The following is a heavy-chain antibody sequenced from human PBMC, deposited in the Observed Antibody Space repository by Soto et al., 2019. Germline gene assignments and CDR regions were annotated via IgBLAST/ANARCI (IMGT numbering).Heavy chain of an antibody. CDR3: VRARRGYSGYSQYYYYGMDV. Sequence: QVTLKESGPVLVKPTETLTLTCTVSGFSLSNARMGVSWIRQPPGKALEWLAHIFSNDEKSYSTSLKSRLTISKDTSKSQVVLTMTNMDPVDTATYYCVRARRGYSGYSQYYYYGMDVWGQGTTVAVSS. CDR2: IFSNDEK. V-gene: IGHV2-26*01. J-gene: IGHJ6*02. CDR1: GFSLSNARMG. D-gene: IGHD5-12*01.